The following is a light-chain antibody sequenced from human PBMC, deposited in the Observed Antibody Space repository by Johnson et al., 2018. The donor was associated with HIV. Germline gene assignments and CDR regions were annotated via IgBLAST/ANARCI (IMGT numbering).Light chain of an antibody. V-gene: IGLV1-51*02. CDR3: GTWDSSLNVFV. CDR2: ENN. Sequence: QSVLTQPPSVSAAQGQKVTISCSASSSNIGNNYVSWYQQLPGTAPKLLIYENNKRPSGIPDRFSGSKSGTAATLGITGLQTGDEADFYCGTWDSSLNVFVFGTGTKVTVL. CDR1: SSNIGNNY. J-gene: IGLJ1*01.